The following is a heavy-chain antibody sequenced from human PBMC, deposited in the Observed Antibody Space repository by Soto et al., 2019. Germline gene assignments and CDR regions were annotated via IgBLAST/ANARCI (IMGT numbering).Heavy chain of an antibody. CDR3: VRDGPRITIYGYGDY. D-gene: IGHD3-3*01. Sequence: QVQLVESGGGVVQPGRSLRLSCAASGFTFSTYVMHWVRQAPGKGLEWLAGISYDGSNEYYADSVKGRFTISRGNSKNTLYLLMHSLRTENTAVYYCVRDGPRITIYGYGDYWGQGTLVTVSS. CDR1: GFTFSTYV. V-gene: IGHV3-30*04. CDR2: ISYDGSNE. J-gene: IGHJ4*02.